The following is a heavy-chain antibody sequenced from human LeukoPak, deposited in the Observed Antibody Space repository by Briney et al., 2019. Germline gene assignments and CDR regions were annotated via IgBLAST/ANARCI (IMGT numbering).Heavy chain of an antibody. Sequence: GGSLRLSCAASGFIFSSYWMSWVRQAPGKGLEWVANIEQDGTEKYVDSVKGRFTISRDNAKNSLYLQMNSLRAEDTAVYYCARDPFRSGYFDFDYWGQGTLVTVS. V-gene: IGHV3-7*01. CDR1: GFIFSSYW. CDR2: IEQDGTE. CDR3: ARDPFRSGYFDFDY. D-gene: IGHD3-3*01. J-gene: IGHJ4*02.